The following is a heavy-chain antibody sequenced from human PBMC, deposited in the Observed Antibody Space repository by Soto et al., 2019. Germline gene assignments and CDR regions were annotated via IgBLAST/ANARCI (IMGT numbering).Heavy chain of an antibody. D-gene: IGHD3-3*01. Sequence: SVKVSCKASGGTFSSYAISWVRQAPGQGLEWMGGIIPIFGTANYAQKFQGRVTITADESTSTAYMELSSLRSEDTAVYYCAISIFGVVIDSLTFDYWGQGTLVTVSS. CDR1: GGTFSSYA. J-gene: IGHJ4*02. CDR3: AISIFGVVIDSLTFDY. CDR2: IIPIFGTA. V-gene: IGHV1-69*13.